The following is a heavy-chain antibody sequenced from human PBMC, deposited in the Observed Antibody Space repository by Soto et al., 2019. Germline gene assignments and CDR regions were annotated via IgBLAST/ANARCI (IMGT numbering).Heavy chain of an antibody. D-gene: IGHD5-18*01. CDR2: IFHTGNT. J-gene: IGHJ4*02. Sequence: SGTVSLAFGFSGWYLDRSDWWSWVRHPPWQGPEWIGEIFHTGNTYYNPSLKSRVTISVDTSKNQFSLKLSSVTAADTAVYYCARVPRGYTYGYPGSFDYWVQGTLVTVSS. CDR3: ARVPRGYTYGYPGSFDY. CDR1: GWYLDRSDW. V-gene: IGHV4-4*02.